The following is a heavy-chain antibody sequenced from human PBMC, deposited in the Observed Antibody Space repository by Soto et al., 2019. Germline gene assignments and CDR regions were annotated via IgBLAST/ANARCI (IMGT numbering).Heavy chain of an antibody. V-gene: IGHV3-33*01. Sequence: PGGSLRLSCAASGFTFSDYGMHWVRQAPGKGLEWVAVIWYDGSQKYYPDSVKGRFTISRDNSKNTLYLQMNSLRAEDMAVYYCARESPDHDALDIWGQGTMVTVSS. J-gene: IGHJ3*02. CDR1: GFTFSDYG. CDR2: IWYDGSQK. CDR3: ARESPDHDALDI.